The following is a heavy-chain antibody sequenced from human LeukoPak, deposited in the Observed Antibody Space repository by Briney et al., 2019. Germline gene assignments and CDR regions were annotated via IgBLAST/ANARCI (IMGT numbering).Heavy chain of an antibody. CDR1: GFTFSTYA. D-gene: IGHD6-19*01. CDR3: AKDRALAGTTVIDY. Sequence: GGSLGLSCAASGFTFSTYAMNWVRQAPGKGLEWVSTLSGSGDTTYYADSVKGRFTISRDNSKNTLYLQMNSLRAEDTAVYYCAKDRALAGTTVIDYWGQGTLVTVSS. CDR2: LSGSGDTT. V-gene: IGHV3-23*01. J-gene: IGHJ4*02.